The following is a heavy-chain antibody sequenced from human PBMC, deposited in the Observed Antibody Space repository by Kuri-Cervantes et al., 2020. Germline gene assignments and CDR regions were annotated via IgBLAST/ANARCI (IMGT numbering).Heavy chain of an antibody. Sequence: ASVKVSCKASGYTFTGYYMHWVRQAPGQGLEWMGWINPNSGGTNYAQKFQGRVTMTRDTSISTAYMELSRLRSDDTAVYYCARGGAAAGTGPYYYYYGMDVWGQGTTVTCYS. CDR2: INPNSGGT. J-gene: IGHJ6*01. CDR3: ARGGAAAGTGPYYYYYGMDV. D-gene: IGHD6-13*01. CDR1: GYTFTGYY. V-gene: IGHV1-2*02.